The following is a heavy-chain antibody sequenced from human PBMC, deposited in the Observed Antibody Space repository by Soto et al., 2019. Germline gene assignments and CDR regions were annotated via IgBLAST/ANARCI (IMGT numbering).Heavy chain of an antibody. J-gene: IGHJ4*02. CDR3: TTDPPAGSRAIDY. CDR2: IKRQTEGGTT. Sequence: EVQLVESGGGLVKPGGSLRLSCVGSGISFSDAWMSWVRQAPGRGLEWVGRIKRQTEGGTTDYPASVKDRFIISRDDSENTLYLQMNSLKTEDTAMYYCTTDPPAGSRAIDYWGQGTQVTVSS. V-gene: IGHV3-15*07. CDR1: GISFSDAW.